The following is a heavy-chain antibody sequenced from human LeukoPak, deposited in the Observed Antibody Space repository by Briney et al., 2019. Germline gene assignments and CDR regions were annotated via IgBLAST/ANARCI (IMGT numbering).Heavy chain of an antibody. CDR2: IYSAGTT. Sequence: GGSLRLSCAASGFTVSNNYMSWVRQAPGKGLEWVSVIYSAGTTYYADSVKGRFTISRQNPENTLFLQMNSLRPEDTAVYFCAKDLPYYDSSAFDYWGQGTLVTVSS. D-gene: IGHD3-22*01. V-gene: IGHV3-53*04. CDR3: AKDLPYYDSSAFDY. CDR1: GFTVSNNY. J-gene: IGHJ4*02.